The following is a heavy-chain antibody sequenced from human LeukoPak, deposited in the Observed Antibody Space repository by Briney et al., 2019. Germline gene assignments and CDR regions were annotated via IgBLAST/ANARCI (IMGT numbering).Heavy chain of an antibody. D-gene: IGHD2-21*02. CDR1: GYSFTSYW. CDR2: IYPGDSDT. CDR3: ARMSDRKVDY. J-gene: IGHJ4*02. V-gene: IGHV5-51*01. Sequence: GESLKISCKASGYSFTSYWIGWVRQMPGKGLEWMGIIYPGDSDTRYSPSFQGQVTISADKSISTAYLQWSSLKAPDTAIYYCARMSDRKVDYWGQGTLVTVSS.